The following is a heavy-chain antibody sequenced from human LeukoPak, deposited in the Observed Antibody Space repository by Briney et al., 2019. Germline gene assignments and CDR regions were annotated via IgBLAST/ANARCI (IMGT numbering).Heavy chain of an antibody. CDR3: ATKGDYGDYTSDAFDI. V-gene: IGHV1-24*01. CDR1: GYTLTELS. J-gene: IGHJ3*02. D-gene: IGHD4-17*01. CDR2: FDPEDGET. Sequence: GASVKVSCKVSGYTLTELSMHWVRQAPGKGLEWMGGFDPEDGETIYVQKFQGRVTMTEDTSTDTAYMELSSLRSEDTAVYYCATKGDYGDYTSDAFDIWGQGTMVTVSS.